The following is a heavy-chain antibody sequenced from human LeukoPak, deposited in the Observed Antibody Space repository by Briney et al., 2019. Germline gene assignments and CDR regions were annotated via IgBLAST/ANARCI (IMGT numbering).Heavy chain of an antibody. CDR2: IYYSGST. V-gene: IGHV4-59*01. D-gene: IGHD4-23*01. CDR1: GGSISSYY. J-gene: IGHJ4*02. Sequence: SETLCLTCTVSGGSISSYYWSWIRQPPGKGLEWIGYIYYSGSTNYNPSLKSRVTISVDTSKNQFSLKLSSVTAADTAVYYCARAWGNSRYFDYWGQGTLVTVSS. CDR3: ARAWGNSRYFDY.